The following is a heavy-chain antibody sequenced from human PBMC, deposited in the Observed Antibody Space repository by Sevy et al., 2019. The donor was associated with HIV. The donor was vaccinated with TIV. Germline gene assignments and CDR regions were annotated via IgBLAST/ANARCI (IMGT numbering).Heavy chain of an antibody. CDR1: AFTFSTYE. J-gene: IGHJ4*02. D-gene: IGHD4-17*01. CDR2: ISSGSAR. CDR3: ARGWTVITSGDFPDY. Sequence: GGSLRLSYTDSAFTFSTYEMSWVRQAPGKGLEWVSYISSGSARYYADPVKGRFTISRDNAKISLYLQISSLRADDTAVYSCARGWTVITSGDFPDYWGQGTLVTVSS. V-gene: IGHV3-48*03.